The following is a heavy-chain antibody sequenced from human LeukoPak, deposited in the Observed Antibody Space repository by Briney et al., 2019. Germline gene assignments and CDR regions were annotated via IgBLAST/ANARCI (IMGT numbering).Heavy chain of an antibody. CDR2: TSDDGSAK. CDR3: ARAPGGFHGDYSPIAY. D-gene: IGHD4-17*01. Sequence: GSLRLSCAASGFTFSSYAMHWVRQAPGKGLQWLALTSDDGSAKYYADSVKGRFTISRDNSQNTLYLQMNSLRADETATYYCARAPGGFHGDYSPIAYWGQGTLVTVSS. V-gene: IGHV3-30-3*01. CDR1: GFTFSSYA. J-gene: IGHJ4*02.